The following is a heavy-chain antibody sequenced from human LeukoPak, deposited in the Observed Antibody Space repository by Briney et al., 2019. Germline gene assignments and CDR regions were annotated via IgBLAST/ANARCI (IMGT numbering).Heavy chain of an antibody. V-gene: IGHV1-46*01. Sequence: ASVKVSCKASGGTFSSYAISWVRQAPGQGLEWMGIINPSGGSTSNAQKFQGRVTMTRDTSTSTVYMELSSLRSEDTAVYYCARDIVVVTADAFDIWGQGTMVTVSS. CDR2: INPSGGST. CDR1: GGTFSSYA. CDR3: ARDIVVVTADAFDI. J-gene: IGHJ3*02. D-gene: IGHD2-21*02.